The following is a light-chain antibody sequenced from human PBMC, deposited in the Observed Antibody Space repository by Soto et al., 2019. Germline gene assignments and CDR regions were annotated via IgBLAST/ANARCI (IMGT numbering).Light chain of an antibody. CDR1: SSDVGSYNL. CDR3: CSYAGSSTSVV. CDR2: EGS. V-gene: IGLV2-23*01. J-gene: IGLJ2*01. Sequence: QSALTQPASVSGSPGQSITISCTGTSSDVGSYNLVSWYQQHPGKAPKLMIYEGSKRPSGVSNRFSGSKSGNTASQTISGLQAEDEADYYCCSYAGSSTSVVFGGGTKLTVL.